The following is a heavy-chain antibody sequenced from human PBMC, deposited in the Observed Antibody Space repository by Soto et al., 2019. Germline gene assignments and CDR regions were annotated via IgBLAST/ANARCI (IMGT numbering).Heavy chain of an antibody. J-gene: IGHJ3*01. CDR3: ATCRNGGRHWDTFDV. CDR1: GFTFSSYG. V-gene: IGHV3-30*03. Sequence: GGSLRLSCAASGFTFSSYGMHWVRQAPGKGLEWVAVISHDGSLKYYADSVKARFTISRDNSKNTLDLQTNSLGSEDTAVYYCATCRNGGRHWDTFDVWGQGTMVTVSS. CDR2: ISHDGSLK. D-gene: IGHD2-8*01.